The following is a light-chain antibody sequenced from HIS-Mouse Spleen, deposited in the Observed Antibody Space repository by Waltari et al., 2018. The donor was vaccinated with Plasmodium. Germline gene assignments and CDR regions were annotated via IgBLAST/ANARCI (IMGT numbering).Light chain of an antibody. CDR2: GAS. J-gene: IGKJ3*01. CDR3: QQYNNWSFT. CDR1: QSVSSN. Sequence: EIVLTQSPATLSVSPGARATLSCRASQSVSSNLAWYQQKPGQAPRLLICGASTRATGIPARFSGSGSGTEFTLTISSLQSEDFAVYYCQQYNNWSFTFGPGTKVDIK. V-gene: IGKV3-15*01.